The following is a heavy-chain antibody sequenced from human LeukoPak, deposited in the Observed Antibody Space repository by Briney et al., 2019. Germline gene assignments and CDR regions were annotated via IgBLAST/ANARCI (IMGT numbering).Heavy chain of an antibody. V-gene: IGHV3-48*03. D-gene: IGHD1-14*01. Sequence: GRSLRLSCAASGFTFSSYAMHWVRQGPGKGLEWVSYISNSDSTIYYADSVKGRFTISRDNAKNSLYLQMNSLRAEDTAVYYCARDRKFGYFDLWGRGTLVSVSS. J-gene: IGHJ2*01. CDR3: ARDRKFGYFDL. CDR1: GFTFSSYA. CDR2: ISNSDSTI.